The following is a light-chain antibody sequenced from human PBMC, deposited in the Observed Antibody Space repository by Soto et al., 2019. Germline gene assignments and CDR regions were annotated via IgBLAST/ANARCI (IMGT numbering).Light chain of an antibody. CDR1: QTFSSSH. J-gene: IGKJ1*01. CDR2: SAS. Sequence: EIVLTQSPGTLSLSPGERATLSCRASQTFSSSHLAWYQQKPGQAPRLIIYSASTRATGIPDRFSGSGSGTDFPLTISRLEPEDFAVYYCHQYDNAPRTFGQGTKGEVK. V-gene: IGKV3-20*01. CDR3: HQYDNAPRT.